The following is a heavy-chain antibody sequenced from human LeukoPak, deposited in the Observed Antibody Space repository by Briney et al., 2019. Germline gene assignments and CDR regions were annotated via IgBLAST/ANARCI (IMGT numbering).Heavy chain of an antibody. CDR2: ISSSSSYI. CDR3: ARDRRYCSGGSCYSIGAFDI. V-gene: IGHV3-21*01. CDR1: GFTFSSYS. D-gene: IGHD2-15*01. J-gene: IGHJ3*02. Sequence: GGSLRLSCAASGFTFSSYSMNWVRQAPGKGLEWVSSISSSSSYIYYADSVKGRFTISRDNAKNSLYLQMNSLRAEDTAVYYCARDRRYCSGGSCYSIGAFDIWGQGTMVTASS.